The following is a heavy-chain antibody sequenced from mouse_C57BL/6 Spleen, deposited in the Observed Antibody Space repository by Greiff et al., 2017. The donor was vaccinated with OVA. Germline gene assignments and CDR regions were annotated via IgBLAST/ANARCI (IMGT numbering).Heavy chain of an antibody. V-gene: IGHV2-3*01. CDR3: AEAYYSNYLAWFAY. J-gene: IGHJ3*01. CDR2: IWGDGST. CDR1: GFSLTSYG. Sequence: VQLKESGPGLVAPSQSLSITCTVSGFSLTSYGVSWVRQTPGKGLEWLGVIWGDGSTNYYSAIISRLSISKDNSKSKVFLKLNSLQTDDTTTYYWAEAYYSNYLAWFAYWGQGTMLTVSA. D-gene: IGHD2-5*01.